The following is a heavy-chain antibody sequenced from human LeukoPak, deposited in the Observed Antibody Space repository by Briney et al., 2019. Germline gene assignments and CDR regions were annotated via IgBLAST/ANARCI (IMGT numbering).Heavy chain of an antibody. V-gene: IGHV3-21*01. CDR1: GFSFSDYS. J-gene: IGHJ4*02. CDR3: ASGTIVGARGADN. CDR2: ISGSSYHI. Sequence: GGSLRLSCEASGFSFSDYSMNWVRQAPGKALEWVSSISGSSYHIYYADSVKGRFTISRDNANNLLYLQMNSLRAEDTAVYYCASGTIVGARGADNWGQGTLVTVSS. D-gene: IGHD1-26*01.